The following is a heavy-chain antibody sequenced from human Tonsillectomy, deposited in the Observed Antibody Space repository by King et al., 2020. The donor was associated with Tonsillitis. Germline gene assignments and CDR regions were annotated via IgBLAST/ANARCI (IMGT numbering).Heavy chain of an antibody. Sequence: VQLVESGGGLAQPGGSQRLSCAASGFSFSSYAMSWVRQAPGKGLEWVSAIRGSGAPIYYADSVKGRFTISRDNSKNTVSLQMNSLRAWDTAVYFFARGCYALDAFDMWGEGTMVTLSP. CDR1: GFSFSSYA. V-gene: IGHV3-23*04. D-gene: IGHD2-2*01. CDR3: ARGCYALDAFDM. CDR2: IRGSGAPI. J-gene: IGHJ3*02.